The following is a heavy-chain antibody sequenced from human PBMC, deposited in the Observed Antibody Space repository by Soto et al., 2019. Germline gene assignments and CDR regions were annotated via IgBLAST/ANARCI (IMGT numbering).Heavy chain of an antibody. Sequence: SETLSLTCTVSGGSISSSSYYWGWIRQPPGKGLEWIGSIYYSGSTYYNPSLKSRVTISVDTSKNQFSLKLSSVTAADTAVYYCARHNHPPPSRAYFDYWGQRTLVTAPQ. J-gene: IGHJ4*02. V-gene: IGHV4-39*01. CDR3: ARHNHPPPSRAYFDY. CDR1: GGSISSSSYY. CDR2: IYYSGST.